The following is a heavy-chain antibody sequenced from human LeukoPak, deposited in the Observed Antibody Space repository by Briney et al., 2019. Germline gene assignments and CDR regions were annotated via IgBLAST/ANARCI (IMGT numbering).Heavy chain of an antibody. Sequence: SSETLSLTCTVSGGSVSSGSYYWSWIRQPPGKGLEWIGEINHSGSTNYNPSLKSRVTISVDTSKNQFSLKLSSVTAADTAVYYCARGGGYYYYYGMDVWGQGTTVTVSS. D-gene: IGHD4-23*01. CDR2: INHSGST. J-gene: IGHJ6*02. CDR1: GGSVSSGSYY. CDR3: ARGGGYYYYYGMDV. V-gene: IGHV4-39*07.